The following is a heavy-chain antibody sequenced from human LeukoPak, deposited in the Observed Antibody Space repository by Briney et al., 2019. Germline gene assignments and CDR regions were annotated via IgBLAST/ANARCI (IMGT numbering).Heavy chain of an antibody. D-gene: IGHD4-17*01. J-gene: IGHJ4*02. CDR1: GFTFSSYW. CDR2: IKQDGSEK. CDR3: ARGPPYGDYYFDY. V-gene: IGHV3-7*01. Sequence: GGSLRLSCAASGFTFSSYWMSWVRQAPGKGLEWVANIKQDGSEKYYVDSVKGRFTISRDNAKNSLYLQMNSLRAEDTAVYYCARGPPYGDYYFDYWGQGTLVTVSS.